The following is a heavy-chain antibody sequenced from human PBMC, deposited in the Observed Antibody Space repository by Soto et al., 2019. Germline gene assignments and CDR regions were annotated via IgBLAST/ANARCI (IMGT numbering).Heavy chain of an antibody. CDR2: ISPYNGNT. CDR1: GYTFTSYG. Sequence: QVQLVQSGAEVKKPGASVKVSCKASGYTFTSYGISWVRQAPGQGLEWMGWISPYNGNTNYAQKXQASDTMSRGRXXXTXGMDRRRLRSSDTAVYYWARGIGGWFSVSYQYGMVVWGQGSPVSVSS. CDR3: ARGIGGWFSVSYQYGMVV. J-gene: IGHJ6*02. D-gene: IGHD3-10*01. V-gene: IGHV1-18*01.